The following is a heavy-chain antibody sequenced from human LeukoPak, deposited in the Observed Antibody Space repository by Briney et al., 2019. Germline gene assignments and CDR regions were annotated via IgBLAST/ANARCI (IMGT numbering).Heavy chain of an antibody. D-gene: IGHD6-13*01. CDR2: IYYSGST. J-gene: IGHJ4*02. V-gene: IGHV4-30-4*01. CDR3: ARAGIAAAGGAFDY. CDR1: GGSISSGDYY. Sequence: SQTLSLTCTVSGGSISSGDYYWSWIRQPPGKGLEWIGYIYYSGSTYYNPSLKSRVTISVDTSKNQFSLKLSSVTAADTAVYYCARAGIAAAGGAFDYWGQGTLVTVSS.